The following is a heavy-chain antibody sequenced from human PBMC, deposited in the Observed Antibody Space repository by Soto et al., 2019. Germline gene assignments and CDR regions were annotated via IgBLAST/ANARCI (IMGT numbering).Heavy chain of an antibody. CDR3: AKLGVDTGFRGAFDI. J-gene: IGHJ3*02. CDR1: GFPFDDYA. CDR2: ISWNSGSI. Sequence: LRLSCAASGFPFDDYAMHGVRQAPGKGLEWVSGISWNSGSIGYADSVKGRFTISRDNAKNSLYLQMNSLRAEDTALYYCAKLGVDTGFRGAFDIWGQGTMVTVSS. D-gene: IGHD5-18*01. V-gene: IGHV3-9*01.